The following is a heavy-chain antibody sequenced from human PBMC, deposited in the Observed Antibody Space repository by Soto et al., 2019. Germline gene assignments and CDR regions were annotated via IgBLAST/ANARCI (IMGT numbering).Heavy chain of an antibody. V-gene: IGHV5-10-1*01. CDR1: GYSFTIYC. CDR2: IDPSDSYT. Sequence: GESLKISCNGSGYSFTIYCISLVRQMPGKGLEWMGRIDPSDSYTNYSPSFQGHVTISADKSISTAYLQWSSLKASDTAMYYCARHTSGMDVWGQGTTVTVSS. J-gene: IGHJ6*02. CDR3: ARHTSGMDV.